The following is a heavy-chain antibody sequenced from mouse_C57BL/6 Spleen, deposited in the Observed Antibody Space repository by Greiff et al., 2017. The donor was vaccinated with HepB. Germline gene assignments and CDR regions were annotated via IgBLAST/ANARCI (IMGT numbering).Heavy chain of an antibody. Sequence: VQLKESGAELVRPGASVKLSCTASGFNIKDDYMHWVKQRPEQGLEWIGWIDPENGDTEYASKFQGKATITADTSSNTAYLQLSSLTSEDTAVYYCTTRDYDNWYFDVWGTGTTVTVSS. V-gene: IGHV14-4*01. CDR1: GFNIKDDY. J-gene: IGHJ1*03. CDR3: TTRDYDNWYFDV. D-gene: IGHD2-4*01. CDR2: IDPENGDT.